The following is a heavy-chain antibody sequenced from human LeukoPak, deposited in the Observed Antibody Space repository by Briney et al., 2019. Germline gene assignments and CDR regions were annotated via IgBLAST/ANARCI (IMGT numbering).Heavy chain of an antibody. Sequence: SETLSLTCAVYGGSFSGYYWSWIRQPPGKGLEWIGEINHSGSTNYNPSLKSRVTISVDTSKNQFSLKLSSVTAADTAVYYCARVRAYYYDSSSYYYDAFDIWGQGTMVTVSS. D-gene: IGHD3-22*01. CDR2: INHSGST. V-gene: IGHV4-34*01. J-gene: IGHJ3*02. CDR3: ARVRAYYYDSSSYYYDAFDI. CDR1: GGSFSGYY.